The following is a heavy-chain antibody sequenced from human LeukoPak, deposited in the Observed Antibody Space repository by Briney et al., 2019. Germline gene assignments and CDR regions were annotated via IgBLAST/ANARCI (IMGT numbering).Heavy chain of an antibody. V-gene: IGHV1-46*01. CDR3: ARVDRYQGAFDI. Sequence: XXGXGLXWMGIITPSGGSTSYAQKFQGRVTMTRDTSTSTVYMELSSLRSEDTAVFYCARVDRYQGAFDIWGQGTMVTVSS. J-gene: IGHJ3*02. CDR2: ITPSGGST. D-gene: IGHD2-2*01.